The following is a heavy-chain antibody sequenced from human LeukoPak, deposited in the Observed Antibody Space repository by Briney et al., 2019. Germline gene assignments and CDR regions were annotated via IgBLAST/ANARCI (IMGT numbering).Heavy chain of an antibody. D-gene: IGHD4-23*01. V-gene: IGHV1-2*02. J-gene: IGHJ4*02. CDR1: GYTFTGYY. CDR2: INPNSGGT. Sequence: ASVKVSCKASGYTFTGYYMHWVRQAPGQGLEWMGWINPNSGGTNYAQKFQGRVTMTRDTSISTAYMELSRLRSDDTAVYYCARGYGGNFHRLDPFDYWGQGTLVTVSS. CDR3: ARGYGGNFHRLDPFDY.